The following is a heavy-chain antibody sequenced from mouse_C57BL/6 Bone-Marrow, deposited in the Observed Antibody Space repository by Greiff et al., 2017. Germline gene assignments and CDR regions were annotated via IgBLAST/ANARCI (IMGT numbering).Heavy chain of an antibody. J-gene: IGHJ4*01. CDR2: IDPSDSYT. CDR3: GREGGSYANAMDY. V-gene: IGHV1-69*01. CDR1: GYTFTSYW. Sequence: QVQLQQPGAELVMPGASVKLSCKASGYTFTSYWMHWVKQRPGQGLEWIGEIDPSDSYTNYNQKFKGKSTLTADKSSSTTYMQLSSLTSEDSAVYYCGREGGSYANAMDYWGQGTSVTVSS. D-gene: IGHD1-1*02.